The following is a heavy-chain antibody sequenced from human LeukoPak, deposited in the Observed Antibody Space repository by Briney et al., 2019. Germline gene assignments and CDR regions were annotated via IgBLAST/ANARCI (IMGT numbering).Heavy chain of an antibody. V-gene: IGHV4-4*09. CDR2: IYTSGSS. J-gene: IGHJ3*02. CDR3: ARHSRITIFGVANGAFDI. D-gene: IGHD3-3*01. Sequence: SETLSLTCTVSGGSISSYYWSWIRQSPGKGLEWIGYIYTSGSSNYNPSLKSRVTISVDTSKNQFSLKLISVTAADTAVYYCARHSRITIFGVANGAFDIWGQGTMVTVSS. CDR1: GGSISSYY.